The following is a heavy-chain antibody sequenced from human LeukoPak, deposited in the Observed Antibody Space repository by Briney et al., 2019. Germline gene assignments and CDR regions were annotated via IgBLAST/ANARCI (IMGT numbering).Heavy chain of an antibody. CDR1: GFTFSSYS. CDR3: ARGGLRVVTARALDY. Sequence: RTGGSLRLSCAASGFTFSSYSMNWVRQAPGKGLEWVSYISSSSSTIYYADSVKGRFTISRDNAKNSLYLQMNSLRAEDTAVYYCARGGLRVVTARALDYWGQGTLVTVSS. D-gene: IGHD2-21*02. V-gene: IGHV3-48*04. CDR2: ISSSSSTI. J-gene: IGHJ4*02.